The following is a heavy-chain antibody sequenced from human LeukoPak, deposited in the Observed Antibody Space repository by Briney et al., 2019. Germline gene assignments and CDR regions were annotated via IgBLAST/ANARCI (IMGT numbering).Heavy chain of an antibody. J-gene: IGHJ4*02. CDR1: GFTFSSYA. D-gene: IGHD6-19*01. V-gene: IGHV3-30*04. Sequence: PGGSLRLSCAASGFTFSSYAMHWVRQAPGKGLEWVAVISYDGSNKYYADSVKGRFTISRDNSKNTLYLQMNSLRAEDTAVYYCARDRDPGSGWYVDYWGQGTLVTVSS. CDR3: ARDRDPGSGWYVDY. CDR2: ISYDGSNK.